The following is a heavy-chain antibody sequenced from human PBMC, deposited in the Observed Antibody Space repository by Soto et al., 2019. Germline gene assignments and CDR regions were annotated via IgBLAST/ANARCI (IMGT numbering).Heavy chain of an antibody. CDR1: GFSLSTSGVG. V-gene: IGHV2-5*01. J-gene: IGHJ4*02. CDR3: AHEISTFTTFDY. D-gene: IGHD3-3*01. Sequence: SGPTLVNPTPPRPLTCTFSGFSLSTSGVGVGWIRQPPGKALEWLALIYWNDDKRYSPSLKSRLTITQETSKNQVVLTMTNMDPVDTTTYYCAHEISTFTTFDYWGQGTLVTV. CDR2: IYWNDDK.